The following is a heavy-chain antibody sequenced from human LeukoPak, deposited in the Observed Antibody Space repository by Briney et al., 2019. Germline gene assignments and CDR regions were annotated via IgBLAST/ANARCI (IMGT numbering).Heavy chain of an antibody. CDR3: ARALPGRYDFWSGYYRYNWFDP. CDR2: ISSSGSTI. CDR1: GFTFSDYY. J-gene: IGHJ5*02. Sequence: PGGSLRLSCAASGFTFSDYYMSWIRQAPGKGLEWVSYISSSGSTIYYADSVKGRFTISRDNAKNSLYLQMNSLRAEDTAVYYCARALPGRYDFWSGYYRYNWFDPWGQGTLVTVSS. D-gene: IGHD3-3*01. V-gene: IGHV3-11*04.